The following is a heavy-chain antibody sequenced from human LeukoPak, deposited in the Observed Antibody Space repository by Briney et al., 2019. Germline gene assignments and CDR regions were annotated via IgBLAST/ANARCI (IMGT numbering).Heavy chain of an antibody. Sequence: TGGSLRLSCAASGFTFSSYAMHWVRQAPGKGLEYVSAISSNGGSTYYANSVKGRFTISRDNSKNTLYLQMGSLRAEDMAVYYCARGARHPKVTLDYWGQGTLVTVSS. J-gene: IGHJ4*02. CDR2: ISSNGGST. CDR1: GFTFSSYA. V-gene: IGHV3-64*01. D-gene: IGHD5-18*01. CDR3: ARGARHPKVTLDY.